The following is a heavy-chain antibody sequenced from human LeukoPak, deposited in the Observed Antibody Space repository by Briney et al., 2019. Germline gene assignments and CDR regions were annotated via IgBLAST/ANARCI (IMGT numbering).Heavy chain of an antibody. CDR1: GFTVSSNY. J-gene: IGHJ4*02. CDR3: ARGNGRDGYNYYYYFDY. Sequence: PGGSLRLSCAASGFTVSSNYMSWVRQAPGKGLEWVSVIYSGGSTYYADSVKGRFTISRDNSKNTLCLQMNSLGAEDTAVYYCARGNGRDGYNYYYYFDYWGQGTLVTVSS. CDR2: IYSGGST. V-gene: IGHV3-53*01. D-gene: IGHD5-24*01.